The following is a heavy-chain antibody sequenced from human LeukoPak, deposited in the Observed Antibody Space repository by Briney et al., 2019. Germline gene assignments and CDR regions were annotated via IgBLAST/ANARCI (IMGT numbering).Heavy chain of an antibody. Sequence: ASVKVSCKASGCTFTSYYMHGVRQAPGQGLEGMGIINPSGGSTSYAQKFQGRVTMTRDMSTSTVYMELSSLRSEDTAVYYCARGGRMATTVSFDYWGQGTLVTVSS. CDR1: GCTFTSYY. J-gene: IGHJ4*02. CDR3: ARGGRMATTVSFDY. D-gene: IGHD5-24*01. V-gene: IGHV1-46*01. CDR2: INPSGGST.